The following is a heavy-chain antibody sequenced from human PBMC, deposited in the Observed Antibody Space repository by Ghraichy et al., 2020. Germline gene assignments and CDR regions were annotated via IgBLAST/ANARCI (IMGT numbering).Heavy chain of an antibody. CDR1: GFNFSSYA. CDR3: AKDDSLTVDIVATVVYDY. Sequence: GGSLRLSCAASGFNFSSYAMRWVRQAPGKGLEWVSGISGSGGSTYYADSVKGRFTISRDNSKNTLYLQMNSLRAEDTAVYYCAKDDSLTVDIVATVVYDYWGQGTLVTVSS. V-gene: IGHV3-23*01. J-gene: IGHJ4*02. CDR2: ISGSGGST. D-gene: IGHD5-12*01.